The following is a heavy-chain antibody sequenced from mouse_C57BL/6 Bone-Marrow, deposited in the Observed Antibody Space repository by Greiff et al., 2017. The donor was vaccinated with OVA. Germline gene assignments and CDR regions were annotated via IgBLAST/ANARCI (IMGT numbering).Heavy chain of an antibody. CDR1: GYTFTSYG. Sequence: QVQLQQPGAELVKPGASVKLSCKASGYTFTSYGMHWVQQRPGRGLEWIGRIGRNSGGTKYNEKFKSKATLTVDKPTSTAYMQLSSLTSEDSAIYYCVGLRRNAMDYWGQGTSVTVSS. J-gene: IGHJ4*01. V-gene: IGHV1-72*01. CDR3: VGLRRNAMDY. CDR2: IGRNSGGT. D-gene: IGHD2-4*01.